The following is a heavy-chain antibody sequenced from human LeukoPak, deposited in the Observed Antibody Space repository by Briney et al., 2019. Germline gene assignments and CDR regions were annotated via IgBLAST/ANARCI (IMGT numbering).Heavy chain of an antibody. CDR2: IYTSGST. CDR1: GGSISSYY. J-gene: IGHJ3*02. Sequence: PSETLSLTCTVSGGSISSYYWSWIRQPAGKGLEWIGRIYTSGSTNYNPSLKSRVTMSVDTSKNQFSLKLNSVTAADTAVYYCARVFGYYDSSGYYWGDAFDIWGQGTMVTVSS. CDR3: ARVFGYYDSSGYYWGDAFDI. D-gene: IGHD3-22*01. V-gene: IGHV4-4*07.